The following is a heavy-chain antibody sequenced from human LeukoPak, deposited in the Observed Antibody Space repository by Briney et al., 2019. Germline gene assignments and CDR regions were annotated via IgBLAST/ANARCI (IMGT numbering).Heavy chain of an antibody. D-gene: IGHD6-13*01. CDR2: ISRGGATT. Sequence: GGSLRLSCAASGLPFSRYAMIGVGEAPGKTLEWFSDISRGGATTFYADSVKGRFTISRDNSKSTLYLQLSSLRAEDTAVYYCAKSTGYSTTGRDFDSWGRGTLVTVSS. CDR1: GLPFSRYA. CDR3: AKSTGYSTTGRDFDS. V-gene: IGHV3-23*01. J-gene: IGHJ4*02.